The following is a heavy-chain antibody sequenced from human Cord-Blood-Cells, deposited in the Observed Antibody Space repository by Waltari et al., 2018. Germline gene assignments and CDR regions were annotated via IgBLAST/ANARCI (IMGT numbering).Heavy chain of an antibody. CDR3: AGDAVGGPTHYYYYGMDV. CDR2: SGPIFCTA. D-gene: IGHD2-15*01. Sequence: QVQLVQSGAEVKKPGSSVKVSCKASGGTFSSYAISWVRQAPGKGRGWMGGSGPIFCTANYAQKVQGRVTSTADKSTSTAYMELSSLRSEDTAGYYCAGDAVGGPTHYYYYGMDVWGQGTTVTVSS. CDR1: GGTFSSYA. V-gene: IGHV1-69*06. J-gene: IGHJ6*02.